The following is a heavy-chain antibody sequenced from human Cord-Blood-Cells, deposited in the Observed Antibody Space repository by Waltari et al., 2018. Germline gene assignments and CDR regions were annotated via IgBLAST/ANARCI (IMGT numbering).Heavy chain of an antibody. Sequence: QLQLQESGPGLVKPSETLSLTCTVSGGSISSSSYYWGWIRQPPGKGLVWIGSIYYSGGTYYNPPLKRRVTRSVDTSKNQFSLKLSSVTAADTAVYYCARHRDLAWYFDYWGQGTLVTVSS. CDR1: GGSISSSSYY. V-gene: IGHV4-39*01. CDR2: IYYSGGT. D-gene: IGHD3-10*01. CDR3: ARHRDLAWYFDY. J-gene: IGHJ4*02.